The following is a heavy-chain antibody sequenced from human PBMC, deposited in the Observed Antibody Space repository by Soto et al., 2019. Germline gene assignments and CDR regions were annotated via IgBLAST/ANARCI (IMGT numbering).Heavy chain of an antibody. CDR3: AKGSHPRSRLPVAVDH. V-gene: IGHV3-7*01. Sequence: EVQLVESGGGLVQPGGSLRISCDASGFDFSNFWMTWVRQVPGRGLEWVANINYDGSEKNYVDSVKGRFTIFRDNAKNSVDLLMSGLRVDDTAIYYCAKGSHPRSRLPVAVDHCGQGTLITIAS. D-gene: IGHD3-10*01. J-gene: IGHJ4*02. CDR2: INYDGSEK. CDR1: GFDFSNFW.